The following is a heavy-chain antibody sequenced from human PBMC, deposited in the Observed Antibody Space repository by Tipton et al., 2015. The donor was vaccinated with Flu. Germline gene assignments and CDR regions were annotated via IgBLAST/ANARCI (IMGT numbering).Heavy chain of an antibody. V-gene: IGHV3-30*02. CDR3: ARDLGGSYLFDY. D-gene: IGHD1-26*01. J-gene: IGHJ4*02. Sequence: GSLRLSCAASGFMFSGYGMHWVRQAPGKGLEWVAFIRHDESDKYYADSVKGRFTISRDNSKNALYLAMNSLRAEDTAVYYCARDLGGSYLFDYWGQGTLVTVSS. CDR1: GFMFSGYG. CDR2: IRHDESDK.